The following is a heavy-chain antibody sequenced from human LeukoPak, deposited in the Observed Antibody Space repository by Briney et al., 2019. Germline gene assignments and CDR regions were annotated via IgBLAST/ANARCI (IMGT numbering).Heavy chain of an antibody. CDR1: GGSISSYY. V-gene: IGHV4-59*01. J-gene: IGHJ6*03. CDR2: IYYSGST. CDR3: ARVRSGYYLNYYYYYMDV. D-gene: IGHD3-22*01. Sequence: KPSETLSLTCTVSGGSISSYYWSWIRQPPGKGLEWIGYIYYSGSTVYNPSLKSRVTISVDTPKNQFSLKLSSVTAADTAVYYCARVRSGYYLNYYYYYMDVWGKGTTVTVSS.